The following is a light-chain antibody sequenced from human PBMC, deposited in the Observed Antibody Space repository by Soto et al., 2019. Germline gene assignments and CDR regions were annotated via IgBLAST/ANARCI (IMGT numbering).Light chain of an antibody. V-gene: IGLV4-69*01. J-gene: IGLJ2*01. CDR1: SGHSSYA. CDR2: LNSDGSH. Sequence: QSVLTQSPSASASLGASVKLTCTLSSGHSSYAIAWHQQQPEKGPRYLMNLNSDGSHSKGDGIPDRFSGSSSRAERYLTISSLQSEDEADYYCQTWGTGIQVFGGGTKVTVL. CDR3: QTWGTGIQV.